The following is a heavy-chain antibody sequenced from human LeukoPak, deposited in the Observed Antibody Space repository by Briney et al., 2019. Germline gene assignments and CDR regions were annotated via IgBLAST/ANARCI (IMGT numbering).Heavy chain of an antibody. V-gene: IGHV3-30*04. Sequence: GGSLRLSCAASGFTFSSYAMHWVRQAPGKGVEWVAVISYDGSNKYYADSVKGRFTISRDNSKNTLYLQMNSLRAEDTAVYYCARVVDHDYGDYYLDYWGQGTLVTVSS. CDR1: GFTFSSYA. D-gene: IGHD4-17*01. CDR3: ARVVDHDYGDYYLDY. CDR2: ISYDGSNK. J-gene: IGHJ4*02.